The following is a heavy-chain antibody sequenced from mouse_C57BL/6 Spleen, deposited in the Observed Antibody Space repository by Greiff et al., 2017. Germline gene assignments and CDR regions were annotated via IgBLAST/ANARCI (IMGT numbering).Heavy chain of an antibody. V-gene: IGHV14-3*01. D-gene: IGHD4-1*01. CDR1: GFNIKNTY. CDR2: LDPANGNT. Sequence: VQLQQSVAELVRPGASVKLSCTASGFNIKNTYMHWVKQRPEQGLSWIGRLDPANGNTKYAPKFQCKATITADTSSNTSYLQLSSLTSEDTAIYYCARGEDWDVKFAYWGQGTLVTVSA. CDR3: ARGEDWDVKFAY. J-gene: IGHJ3*01.